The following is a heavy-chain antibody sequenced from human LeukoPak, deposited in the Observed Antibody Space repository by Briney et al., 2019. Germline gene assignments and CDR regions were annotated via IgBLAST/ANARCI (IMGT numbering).Heavy chain of an antibody. CDR1: GGSVSNHY. CDR3: ARSRVVVAYVSDYYEYGMDV. Sequence: SETLSLTCTVSGGSVSNHYLSWIRQPPGKGLEWIGDIYYSGSTTYNPSLTTRVTTSLDTSNKNFSLRLSSVTAADTAVYYGARSRVVVAYVSDYYEYGMDVWGQGTTVTVSS. CDR2: IYYSGST. V-gene: IGHV4-59*02. D-gene: IGHD3-22*01. J-gene: IGHJ6*02.